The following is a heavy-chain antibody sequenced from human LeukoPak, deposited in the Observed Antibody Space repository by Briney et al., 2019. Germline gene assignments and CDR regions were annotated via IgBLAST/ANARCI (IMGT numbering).Heavy chain of an antibody. Sequence: SETLSLTCTVSGDSISSYYWSWIRQPPGKGLEWIGYIYTSGGTNYIPSLKGRVTISIDTSKNQFSLKLSSLTAADTAVYYCARGVEIYGDYYMDVWGKGTTVTVSS. CDR2: IYTSGGT. CDR1: GDSISSYY. D-gene: IGHD4-17*01. J-gene: IGHJ6*03. CDR3: ARGVEIYGDYYMDV. V-gene: IGHV4-4*09.